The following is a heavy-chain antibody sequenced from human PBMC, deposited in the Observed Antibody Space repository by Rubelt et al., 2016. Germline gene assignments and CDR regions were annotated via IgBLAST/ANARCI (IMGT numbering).Heavy chain of an antibody. D-gene: IGHD5-18*01. Sequence: GLEWVSLIRGSGGSTYYADSVKGRFTISRDNPKNTLFLEMNSLRVEDTAVYYCAKVSGYSFGSPIDYWCQGTLVTVSS. V-gene: IGHV3-23*01. CDR3: AKVSGYSFGSPIDY. CDR2: IRGSGGST. J-gene: IGHJ4*02.